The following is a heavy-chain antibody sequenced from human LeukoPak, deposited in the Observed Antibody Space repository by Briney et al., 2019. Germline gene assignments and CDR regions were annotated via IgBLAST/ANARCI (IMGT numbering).Heavy chain of an antibody. J-gene: IGHJ3*01. V-gene: IGHV3-21*01. CDR2: ISSSSSYI. Sequence: KPGGSLRLSCAASGFTFSTYSMNWVRQAPGKGLEWVSSISSSSSYIYYANSVKGRFTISRDNARKSLFLQMDSLRAEDTAVYYCASETTRGYSYGSPTDGFDLWGQGTMVTVSS. CDR1: GFTFSTYS. D-gene: IGHD5-18*01. CDR3: ASETTRGYSYGSPTDGFDL.